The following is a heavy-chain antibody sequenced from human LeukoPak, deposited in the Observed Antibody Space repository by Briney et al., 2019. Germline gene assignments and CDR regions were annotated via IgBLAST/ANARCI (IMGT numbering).Heavy chain of an antibody. V-gene: IGHV3-30*03. CDR3: ARDRAWNYFDY. CDR2: ISNDGSRK. Sequence: GGSLRLSCAASGFTFSSSAMSWVRQAPGKGLEWVAIISNDGSRKYYAHSVEGRFTISRDNSKNTLYLQMGSLRAEDTAVYYCARDRAWNYFDYWGQGTLVTVSS. J-gene: IGHJ4*02. CDR1: GFTFSSSA. D-gene: IGHD3-3*01.